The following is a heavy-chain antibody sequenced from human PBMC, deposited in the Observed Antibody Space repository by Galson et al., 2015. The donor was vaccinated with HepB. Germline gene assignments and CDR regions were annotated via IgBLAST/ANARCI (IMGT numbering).Heavy chain of an antibody. CDR3: ARVLQYYDSSGYYHHFDY. J-gene: IGHJ4*02. D-gene: IGHD3-22*01. CDR1: GFTFSSYA. CDR2: ISGSGGST. Sequence: SLRLSCAASGFTFSSYAMSWVRQAPGKGLEWVSAISGSGGSTYYADSVKGRFTISRDNAKNSLYLQMNSLRAEDTAVYYCARVLQYYDSSGYYHHFDYWGQGTLVTVSS. V-gene: IGHV3-23*01.